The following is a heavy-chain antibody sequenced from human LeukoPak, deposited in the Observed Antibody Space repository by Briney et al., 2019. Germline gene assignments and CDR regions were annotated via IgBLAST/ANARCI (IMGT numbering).Heavy chain of an antibody. V-gene: IGHV3-64*02. D-gene: IGHD3-3*02. J-gene: IGHJ6*04. CDR1: GFTFTNYA. Sequence: GGSLRPSCAASGFTFTNYAMHWVRQAPGKGLEYVSAISYNGGSTYYADSVKGRFTISRDNSKNTLYLQMGSLTAEDMAVYYCARRFAAQLAFVDVWGKGTTVTISS. CDR3: ARRFAAQLAFVDV. CDR2: ISYNGGST.